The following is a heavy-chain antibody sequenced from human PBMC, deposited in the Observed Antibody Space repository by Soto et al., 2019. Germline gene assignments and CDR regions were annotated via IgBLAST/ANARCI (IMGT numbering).Heavy chain of an antibody. CDR2: IYWDDAK. D-gene: IGHD1-26*01. V-gene: IGHV2-5*02. J-gene: IGHJ4*02. Sequence: QITLKESGPTLVKPTQTLTLTCTFSGFSLSTSRVGVGWIRQPPGKALEWLAVIYWDDAKTYRPSLKSRLTITTDTSKNQVALTMTNMDPVDTATHYCAHAYGGRSLYWGQGTLVTVSS. CDR3: AHAYGGRSLY. CDR1: GFSLSTSRVG.